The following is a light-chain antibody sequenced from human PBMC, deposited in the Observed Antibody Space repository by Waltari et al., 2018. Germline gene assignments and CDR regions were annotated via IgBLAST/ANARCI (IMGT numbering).Light chain of an antibody. CDR2: SNN. V-gene: IGLV1-44*01. CDR1: SSNIRVST. CDR3: AAWDNSLNGFV. Sequence: QSVLTQPPSASGAPGQRVTISCSGNSSNIRVSTVNWYQQLPGTAPKLLIYSNNQRPSGVPDRFSASKSGTSASLAISGLQSEDEADYYCAAWDNSLNGFVFGTGTKVSVL. J-gene: IGLJ1*01.